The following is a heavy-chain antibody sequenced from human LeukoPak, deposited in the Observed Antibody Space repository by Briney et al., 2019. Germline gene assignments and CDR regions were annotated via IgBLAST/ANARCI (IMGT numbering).Heavy chain of an antibody. CDR1: GGTFSSYA. CDR2: IIPIFGTA. Sequence: SVTVSCKASGGTFSSYAISWVRQAPGQGLEWMGGIIPIFGTANYAQKFQGRVTITAGESTSTAYMELSSLRSEDTAVYYCARDGLSATVSSYNWFDPWGQGTLVTVSS. CDR3: ARDGLSATVSSYNWFDP. V-gene: IGHV1-69*01. J-gene: IGHJ5*02. D-gene: IGHD4-11*01.